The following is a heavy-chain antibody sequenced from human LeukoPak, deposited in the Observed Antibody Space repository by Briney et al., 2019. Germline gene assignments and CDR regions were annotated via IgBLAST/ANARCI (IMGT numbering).Heavy chain of an antibody. D-gene: IGHD6-13*01. CDR1: GFTFSDAW. CDR2: IKSKTDGGTT. CDR3: TTDSIAAAEGFDY. V-gene: IGHV3-15*01. Sequence: GGSLRLSCAASGFTFSDAWMSWVRQAPGKGLEWVGRIKSKTDGGTTDYAAPVKGRFTISRDDSKNTLYLQMNSLTTEDTAVYFCTTDSIAAAEGFDYWGQGTLVTVSS. J-gene: IGHJ4*02.